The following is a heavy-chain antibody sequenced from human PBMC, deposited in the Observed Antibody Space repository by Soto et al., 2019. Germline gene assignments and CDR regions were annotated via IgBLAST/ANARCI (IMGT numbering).Heavy chain of an antibody. Sequence: WGSLRLSCAASGFTFSRFELHWVRQDPGKGLEWISFISNSASTIYYADSVKGRFTISRDNAKNSLSLQMNGLRAEDSAMYYCARARSSIQLPFMEVWGKGNTVNVSA. CDR3: ARARSSIQLPFMEV. J-gene: IGHJ6*04. CDR1: GFTFSRFE. V-gene: IGHV3-48*03. CDR2: ISNSASTI. D-gene: IGHD2-2*01.